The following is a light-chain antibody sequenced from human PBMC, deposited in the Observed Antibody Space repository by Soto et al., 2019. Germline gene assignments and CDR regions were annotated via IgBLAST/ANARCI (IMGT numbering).Light chain of an antibody. CDR2: EVS. V-gene: IGLV2-18*02. CDR1: SSDVGSYNH. Sequence: QSALTQPPSVSGSPGQPVTISCSGTSSDVGSYNHVSWYQQAPGTAPKLMIYEVSNRPSGVPDRFSGSKSGNTASLTISGLQPEDEADYYCYSFTTSDTYVFGTGTKLTVL. J-gene: IGLJ1*01. CDR3: YSFTTSDTYV.